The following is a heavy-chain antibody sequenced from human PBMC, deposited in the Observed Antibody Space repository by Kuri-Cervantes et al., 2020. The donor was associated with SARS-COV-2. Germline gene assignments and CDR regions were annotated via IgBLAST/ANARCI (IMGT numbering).Heavy chain of an antibody. CDR3: AREARNIVWDYYYGMDV. D-gene: IGHD5-12*01. Sequence: GGSLRLSCAASGFTFSSYSMNWARQAPGKGLEWVSSISSSSSYIYYADSVKGRFTISRDNAKNSLYLQMNSLRAEDTAVYYCAREARNIVWDYYYGMDVWGQGTTVTVSS. J-gene: IGHJ6*02. CDR2: ISSSSSYI. CDR1: GFTFSSYS. V-gene: IGHV3-21*01.